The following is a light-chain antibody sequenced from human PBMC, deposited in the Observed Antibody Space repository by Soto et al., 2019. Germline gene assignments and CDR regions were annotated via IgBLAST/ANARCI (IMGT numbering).Light chain of an antibody. CDR1: QGISTY. CDR3: LQHNTYPRT. CDR2: AAS. J-gene: IGKJ1*01. V-gene: IGKV1-17*03. Sequence: DIQMTQSPSAVSASVGDRVTITCRASQGISTYLAWFQQKPGKAPKRLIYAASSLQSGVPSRFSGSGSGTEFTLTISSPQPEDFATYYCLQHNTYPRTFGQGTKVEIK.